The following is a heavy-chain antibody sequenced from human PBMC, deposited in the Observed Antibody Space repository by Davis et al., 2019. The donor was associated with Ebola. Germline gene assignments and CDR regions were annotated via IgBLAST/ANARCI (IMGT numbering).Heavy chain of an antibody. Sequence: GESLKISCAASGFTFSSYSMNWVRQAPGKGLEWVSSISSSSSYIYYADSVKGRFTISRDNAKNSLYLQMNSLRAEDTAVYYRARDPRPGEVDYWGQGTLVTVSS. V-gene: IGHV3-21*01. CDR3: ARDPRPGEVDY. CDR1: GFTFSSYS. CDR2: ISSSSSYI. J-gene: IGHJ4*02. D-gene: IGHD7-27*01.